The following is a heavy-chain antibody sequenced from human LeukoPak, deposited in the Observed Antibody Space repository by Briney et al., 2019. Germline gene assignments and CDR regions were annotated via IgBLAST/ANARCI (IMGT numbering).Heavy chain of an antibody. CDR2: IYLGYSDT. J-gene: IGHJ4*02. Sequence: GESLKISCKGSGYSFTSYWIGWVRQMPGKGLEWMGIIYLGYSDTRYSPSFQGQVTISADKSISTAYLQWSSLKASDTAMYYCARRNDILTGYTDYWGQGTLVTVSS. D-gene: IGHD3-9*01. V-gene: IGHV5-51*01. CDR1: GYSFTSYW. CDR3: ARRNDILTGYTDY.